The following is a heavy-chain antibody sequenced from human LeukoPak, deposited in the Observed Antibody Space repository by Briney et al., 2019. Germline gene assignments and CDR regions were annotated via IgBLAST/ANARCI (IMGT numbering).Heavy chain of an antibody. CDR2: IKQDGSEK. Sequence: GGSLRLSCAASGFTFSTYWMSWVRQAPGKGLEWVANIKQDGSEKYYVDSVKGRFTTSRDNAKNSLYLQMNSLRAEDTAMYYCARDSAGNDYWGQGILVTVSS. D-gene: IGHD6-13*01. V-gene: IGHV3-7*01. CDR1: GFTFSTYW. J-gene: IGHJ4*02. CDR3: ARDSAGNDY.